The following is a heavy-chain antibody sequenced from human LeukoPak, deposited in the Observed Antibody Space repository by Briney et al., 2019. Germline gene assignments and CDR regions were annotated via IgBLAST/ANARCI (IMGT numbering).Heavy chain of an antibody. Sequence: GASVKVSCRASGYTFTGYYMHWVRQAPGQGLEWMGWINPNSGGTNYAQQFQGRVTITRDTSISTAYMELSRLRSDDTAVYYCARAGTYYDFWSGSIRDAFDIWGQGTMVTVSS. CDR2: INPNSGGT. V-gene: IGHV1-2*02. J-gene: IGHJ3*02. D-gene: IGHD3-3*01. CDR3: ARAGTYYDFWSGSIRDAFDI. CDR1: GYTFTGYY.